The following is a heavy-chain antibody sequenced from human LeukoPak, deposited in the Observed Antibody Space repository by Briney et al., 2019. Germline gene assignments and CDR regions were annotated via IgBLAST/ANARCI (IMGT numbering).Heavy chain of an antibody. CDR3: ARSGSKYYYDSSGYYRY. Sequence: SETLSLTCTVSGVSISSYYWSWIRQPPGKGLEWIGYIYYSGSTNYNPSLKSRVTISVDTSKNQFSLKLSSVTAADTAVYYCARSGSKYYYDSSGYYRYWGQGTLVTVSS. J-gene: IGHJ4*02. V-gene: IGHV4-59*01. CDR1: GVSISSYY. CDR2: IYYSGST. D-gene: IGHD3-22*01.